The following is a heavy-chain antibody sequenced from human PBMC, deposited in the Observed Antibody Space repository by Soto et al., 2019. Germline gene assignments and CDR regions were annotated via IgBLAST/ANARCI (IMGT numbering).Heavy chain of an antibody. CDR1: GFTFSNYA. Sequence: GGSLRLSYAASGFTFSNYAMSWVRQAPGKGLEWVSGIGGSGSNTYYADSVKGRFTISRDNSKNTLFLQMNNLRAEDTAEYYCARVVRHFDTPYGMDVWGQGTTVTVSS. V-gene: IGHV3-23*01. CDR2: IGGSGSNT. J-gene: IGHJ6*02. CDR3: ARVVRHFDTPYGMDV. D-gene: IGHD3-9*01.